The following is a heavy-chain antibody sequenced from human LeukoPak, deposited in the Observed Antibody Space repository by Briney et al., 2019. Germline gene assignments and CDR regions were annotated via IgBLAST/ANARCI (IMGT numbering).Heavy chain of an antibody. CDR1: GFTFSSYG. V-gene: IGHV4-34*01. CDR3: ARHSGDHFDY. D-gene: IGHD2-15*01. CDR2: INHSGSA. J-gene: IGHJ4*02. Sequence: GSLRLSCAASGFTFSSYGMSWIRQPPGKGLEWIEEINHSGSASYNPSLKSRVTISVDTSKNQFSLKLSSVTAADTAVYYCARHSGDHFDYWGQGTLVTVSS.